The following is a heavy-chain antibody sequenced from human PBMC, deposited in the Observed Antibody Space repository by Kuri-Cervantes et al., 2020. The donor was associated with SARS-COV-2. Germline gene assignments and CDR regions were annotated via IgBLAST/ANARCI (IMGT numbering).Heavy chain of an antibody. CDR3: ARGGSVIVVRRYFDY. Sequence: ESLKISCAVYGGSFSAYYWSWIRQPPGKGLEWIGEINHSGSTNYNPSLKSRVTISVDTSKNQFSLKLSSVTAADTAVYYCARGGSVIVVRRYFDYWGQGTLVTVSS. CDR1: GGSFSAYY. D-gene: IGHD3-22*01. CDR2: INHSGST. V-gene: IGHV4-34*01. J-gene: IGHJ4*02.